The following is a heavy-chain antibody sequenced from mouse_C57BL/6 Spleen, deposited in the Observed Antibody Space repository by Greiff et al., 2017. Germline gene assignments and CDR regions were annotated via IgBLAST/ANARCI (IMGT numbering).Heavy chain of an antibody. V-gene: IGHV1-80*01. CDR1: GYAFSSYW. Sequence: QVQLKESGAELVKPGASVKISCKASGYAFSSYWMNWVKQRPGKGLEWIGQIYPGDGDTNYNGKFKGKATLTADKSSSTAYMQLSSLTSEDSAVYFCARLHYYGSGGYYFDYWGQGTTLTVSS. D-gene: IGHD1-1*01. CDR2: IYPGDGDT. J-gene: IGHJ2*01. CDR3: ARLHYYGSGGYYFDY.